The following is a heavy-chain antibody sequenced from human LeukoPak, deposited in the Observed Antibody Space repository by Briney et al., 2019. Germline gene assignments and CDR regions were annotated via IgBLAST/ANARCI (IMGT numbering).Heavy chain of an antibody. CDR1: GGTFSSYA. CDR2: IIPIFGTA. D-gene: IGHD5-18*01. V-gene: IGHV1-69*13. CDR3: ARDNVEYSYASSNWFDP. J-gene: IGHJ5*02. Sequence: SVKVSCKASGGTFSSYAISWVRQAPGQGLEWMGGIIPIFGTANYAQKFQGRVTITADESTSTAYMELSSLRSEDTAVYYCARDNVEYSYASSNWFDPWGQGTLVTVSS.